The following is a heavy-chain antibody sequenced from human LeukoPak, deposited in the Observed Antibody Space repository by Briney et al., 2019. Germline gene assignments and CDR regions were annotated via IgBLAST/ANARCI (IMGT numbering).Heavy chain of an antibody. CDR1: AGSFSGYY. Sequence: SETLSLTCAVYAGSFSGYYWSWIRQPPGKGLEWIGEINHSGSTNYNPSLKSRVTISVDTSKNQFSLKLSSVTAADTAVYYCARGGGNYDFWSGYYAYAFDIWGQGTMVTVSS. D-gene: IGHD3-3*01. V-gene: IGHV4-34*01. CDR2: INHSGST. J-gene: IGHJ3*02. CDR3: ARGGGNYDFWSGYYAYAFDI.